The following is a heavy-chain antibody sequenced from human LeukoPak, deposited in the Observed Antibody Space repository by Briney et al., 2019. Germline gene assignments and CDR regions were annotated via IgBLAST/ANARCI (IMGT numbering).Heavy chain of an antibody. CDR2: IGTASDT. J-gene: IGHJ6*03. D-gene: IGHD1-1*01. CDR1: GFTFSSFD. V-gene: IGHV3-13*01. Sequence: GESLRLACAASGFTFSSFDMHWVRQPTGQGLEWVSTIGTASDTYYPGSVEGRFTLSRDNAKNSLYLQMNSLAAGDTAVYYCARGPPRGKYYYMDVWGKGTTVTVSS. CDR3: ARGPPRGKYYYMDV.